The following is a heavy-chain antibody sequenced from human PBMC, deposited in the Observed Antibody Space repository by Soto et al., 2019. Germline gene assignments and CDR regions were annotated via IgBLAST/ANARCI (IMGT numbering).Heavy chain of an antibody. J-gene: IGHJ3*02. CDR2: IYPGDSDT. CDR3: ARPSTYYASSSPPGAAFDI. Sequence: PGESLKISCKGSGYSFTSYWIGWVRQMPGKGLEWMGIIYPGDSDTRYSPSFQGQVTISADKSISTAYLQWSSLKASDTAMYYCARPSTYYASSSPPGAAFDIWGQGTMVTV. CDR1: GYSFTSYW. D-gene: IGHD3-22*01. V-gene: IGHV5-51*01.